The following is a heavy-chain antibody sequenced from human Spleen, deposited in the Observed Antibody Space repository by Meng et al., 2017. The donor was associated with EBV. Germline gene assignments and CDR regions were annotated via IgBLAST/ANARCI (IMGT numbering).Heavy chain of an antibody. D-gene: IGHD2-2*01. CDR3: ARGLNFDIVVVPAAIGWFDP. V-gene: IGHV4-34*01. CDR2: INHSGST. J-gene: IGHJ5*02. Sequence: QGHLRQWGAGLLKSSGTLSLTCSVSGESFSGYYWSWIRQPPGKGLEWIGEINHSGSTNYNSFLKSRVTISVDTSKNQFSLKLSSVTAADTAVYYCARGLNFDIVVVPAAIGWFDPWGQGTLVTVSS. CDR1: GESFSGYY.